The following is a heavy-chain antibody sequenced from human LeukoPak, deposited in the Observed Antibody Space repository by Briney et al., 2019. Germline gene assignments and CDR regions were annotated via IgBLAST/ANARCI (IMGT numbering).Heavy chain of an antibody. J-gene: IGHJ4*02. D-gene: IGHD3-3*01. CDR3: ARGGITIFGVVITTDKFDY. Sequence: GGSLRLSCAASGFTFSSYAMHWVRQAPGKGLEYVSAISSNGGSTYYANSVKGRFTISRDNSKNTLYLQMGSLRAEDMAVYYCARGGITIFGVVITTDKFDYWGQGTLVTVSS. CDR1: GFTFSSYA. CDR2: ISSNGGST. V-gene: IGHV3-64*01.